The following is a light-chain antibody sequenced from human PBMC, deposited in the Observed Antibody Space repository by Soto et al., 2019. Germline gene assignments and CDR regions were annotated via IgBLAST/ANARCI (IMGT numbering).Light chain of an antibody. CDR2: DAS. J-gene: IGKJ5*01. Sequence: DLQMTQSPSSLSASVGDRVTITYQASQDISNYLNWYQQKPGKAPKLLIYDASNLETGVPSRFSGSGSGTDFTFTISSLQPEDIATYYCQQYDNLRITFGQGTRLEIK. CDR3: QQYDNLRIT. CDR1: QDISNY. V-gene: IGKV1-33*01.